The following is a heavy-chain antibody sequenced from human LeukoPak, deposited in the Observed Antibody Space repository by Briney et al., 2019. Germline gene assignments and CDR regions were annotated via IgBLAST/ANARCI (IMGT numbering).Heavy chain of an antibody. CDR3: ARDRPEGRAVAAAFDY. V-gene: IGHV3-21*01. CDR1: GFPFSSYS. Sequence: GGPLRLSCAASGFPFSSYSMTWVRQTPRKRLEWVSSMSSGSDYIYIADSVKGRFSVSRDNAKNSLYMQMNSLRAEDTAVYYCARDRPEGRAVAAAFDYWGQGTLVTVSS. J-gene: IGHJ4*02. CDR2: MSSGSDYI. D-gene: IGHD6-19*01.